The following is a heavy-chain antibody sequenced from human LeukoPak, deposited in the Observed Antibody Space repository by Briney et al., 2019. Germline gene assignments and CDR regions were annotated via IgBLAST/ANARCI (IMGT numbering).Heavy chain of an antibody. CDR2: INHSGST. J-gene: IGHJ5*02. V-gene: IGHV4-34*01. D-gene: IGHD3-10*01. CDR1: GGSISSYY. CDR3: ARGFPFGELVDWFDP. Sequence: PSETLSLTCTVSGGSISSYYWSWIRQPPAKGLEWIGEINHSGSTNYNPSLKSRVTISVDTSKNQFSLKLSSVTAADTAVYYCARGFPFGELVDWFDPWGQGTLVTVSS.